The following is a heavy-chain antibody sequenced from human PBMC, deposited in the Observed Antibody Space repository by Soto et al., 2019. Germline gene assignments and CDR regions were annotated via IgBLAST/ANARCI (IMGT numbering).Heavy chain of an antibody. J-gene: IGHJ6*02. Sequence: KSGGSLRLSCAASGFTFSSYSMNWVRQAPGKGLEWVSSISSSSSYIYYADSVKGRFTISRDNAKNSLYLQMNSLRAEDTAVYYCARDPNNGAFYKKAGVYGMDVWGQGTTVTVSS. CDR1: GFTFSSYS. D-gene: IGHD2-8*01. CDR3: ARDPNNGAFYKKAGVYGMDV. V-gene: IGHV3-21*01. CDR2: ISSSSSYI.